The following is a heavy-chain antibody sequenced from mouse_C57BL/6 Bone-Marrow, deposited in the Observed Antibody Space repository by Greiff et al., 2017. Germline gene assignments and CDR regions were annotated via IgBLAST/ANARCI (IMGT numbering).Heavy chain of an antibody. Sequence: EVQLQQSGAELVRPGASVKLSCTASGFTFTDDYMHWVKQRPEQGLEWIGWIDPENGDTEYDSKFQGKATITADTSSNTAYLQLSSLTSEDAAVYYGTTLGNDGYDPFAYWGQGTLVTVSA. V-gene: IGHV14-4*01. CDR3: TTLGNDGYDPFAY. CDR1: GFTFTDDY. D-gene: IGHD2-2*01. CDR2: IDPENGDT. J-gene: IGHJ3*01.